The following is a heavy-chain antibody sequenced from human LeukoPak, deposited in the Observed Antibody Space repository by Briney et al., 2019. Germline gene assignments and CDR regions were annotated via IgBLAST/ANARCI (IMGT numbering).Heavy chain of an antibody. Sequence: GGSLRLSCAASGFTFNNYAMTWVRQAPGKGLEWVSAISGSGGTTLYADSVKGRFTISRDNAKNTLYLQMNSLRAEDTAVYYCARGYDSSGYYYADAFDIWGQGTTVTVSS. CDR2: ISGSGGTT. CDR3: ARGYDSSGYYYADAFDI. D-gene: IGHD3-22*01. J-gene: IGHJ3*02. CDR1: GFTFNNYA. V-gene: IGHV3-23*01.